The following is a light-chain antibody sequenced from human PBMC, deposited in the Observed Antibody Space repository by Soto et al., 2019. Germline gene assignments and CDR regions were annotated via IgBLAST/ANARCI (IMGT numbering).Light chain of an antibody. J-gene: IGLJ1*01. CDR2: EAS. CDR3: SSYTSISTLYV. V-gene: IGLV2-14*01. Sequence: QSVLAQPASVSGSPGQSITISCTGTNSDVGGYNYVSWYQQHPGKAPELMIYEASHRPSGVSNRFSGSKSDNAASLTISGLQAEDEADYYCSSYTSISTLYVFGTGTKVHRP. CDR1: NSDVGGYNY.